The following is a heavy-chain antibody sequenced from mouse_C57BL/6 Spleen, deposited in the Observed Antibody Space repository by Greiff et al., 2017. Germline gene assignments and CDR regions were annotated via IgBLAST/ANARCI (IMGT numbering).Heavy chain of an antibody. CDR2: ISYDGSN. V-gene: IGHV3-6*01. CDR3: ASLYDYWFAY. CDR1: GYSITSGYY. J-gene: IGHJ3*01. D-gene: IGHD2-4*01. Sequence: EVKLQESGPGLVKPSQSLSLTCSVTGYSITSGYYWNWIRQFPGNKLEWMGYISYDGSNKYNPSPKNRISITRDTSKNQFFLKLNSVTTEDTATYYCASLYDYWFAYWGQGTLVTVSA.